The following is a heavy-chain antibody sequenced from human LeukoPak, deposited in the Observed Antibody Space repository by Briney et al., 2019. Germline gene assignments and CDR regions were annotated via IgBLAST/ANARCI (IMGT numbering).Heavy chain of an antibody. V-gene: IGHV1-18*01. Sequence: ASVKVSCKASGYVFTDSGISWVRQAPGQGLEWMGWISAYNGRTNYGQKFQDRVTMTTDSSTNTAFMELKSLTSDDTAVYFCTRAPGDFVVRFELWGQEPLVIVSS. CDR2: ISAYNGRT. CDR1: GYVFTDSG. J-gene: IGHJ4*02. D-gene: IGHD2-15*01. CDR3: TRAPGDFVVRFEL.